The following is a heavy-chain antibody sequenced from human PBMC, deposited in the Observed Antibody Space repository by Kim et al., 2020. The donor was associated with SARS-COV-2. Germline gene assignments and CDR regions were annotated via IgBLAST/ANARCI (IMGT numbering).Heavy chain of an antibody. CDR3: ARRNDILTGHSLGIDI. V-gene: IGHV1-18*01. CDR2: ISPYNGKT. J-gene: IGHJ3*02. CDR1: GYTFTNYG. D-gene: IGHD3-9*01. Sequence: ASVKVSCKASGYTFTNYGFTWVRQAPGQGLEWMGWISPYNGKTNYAQKFQDRVTMTTDTSTSTAYMELRSLRSDDTAVYYCARRNDILTGHSLGIDIWGQGTMVTVSS.